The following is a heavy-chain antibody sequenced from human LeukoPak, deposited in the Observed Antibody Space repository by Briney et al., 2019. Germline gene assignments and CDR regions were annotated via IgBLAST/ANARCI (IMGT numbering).Heavy chain of an antibody. CDR3: ARAGPRRDGYNVDY. CDR1: GGSISYYY. J-gene: IGHJ4*02. D-gene: IGHD5-24*01. CDR2: IYYSGNT. Sequence: PSETLSLTCTVSGGSISYYYWGWIRQPPGKGLEWIGYIYYSGNTDYNPSLKSRVTMSVDTSRNQFSLRLTSVTAADTAVYSCARAGPRRDGYNVDYWGQGTLVTVSS. V-gene: IGHV4-59*01.